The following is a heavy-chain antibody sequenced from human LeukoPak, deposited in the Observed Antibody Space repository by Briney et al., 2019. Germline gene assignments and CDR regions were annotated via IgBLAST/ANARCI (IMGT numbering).Heavy chain of an antibody. CDR3: ARVLRGAYYDILTGRADY. J-gene: IGHJ4*02. CDR1: GYTFTSYG. D-gene: IGHD3-9*01. Sequence: ASVKVSCTASGYTFTSYGISWVRQAPGQGLEWMGWISAYNGNTNYAQKLQGRVTMTTDTSTSTAYMELRSLRSDDTAVYYCARVLRGAYYDILTGRADYWGQGTLVTVSS. CDR2: ISAYNGNT. V-gene: IGHV1-18*01.